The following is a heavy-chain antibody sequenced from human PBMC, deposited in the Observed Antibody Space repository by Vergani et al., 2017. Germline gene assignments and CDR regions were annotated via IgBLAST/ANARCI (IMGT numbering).Heavy chain of an antibody. CDR2: IYHSGST. J-gene: IGHJ4*02. CDR1: GYSISSGYY. CDR3: ARRGRSSGWYGRYYFDY. V-gene: IGHV4-38-2*01. Sequence: QVQLQESGPGLVKPSETLSLTCAVSGYSISSGYYWGWIRQPPGKGLEWIGSIYHSGSTYYNPSLKSRVTISVDTAKNQFSLQLSSVTAADTAVYYCARRGRSSGWYGRYYFDYWGQGTLVTVSS. D-gene: IGHD6-19*01.